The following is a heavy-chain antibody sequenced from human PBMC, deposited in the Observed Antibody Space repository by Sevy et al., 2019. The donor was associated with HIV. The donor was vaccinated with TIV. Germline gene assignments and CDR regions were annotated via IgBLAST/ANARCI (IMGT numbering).Heavy chain of an antibody. CDR2: IKSNTDGGTT. J-gene: IGHJ4*02. Sequence: GGSLRLSCAASAFNFRNVWTSWVRQAPGKGLEWIGLIKSNTDGGTTEYGAPVKGGITISRDDSKNTLFLQVNSLKAEDTALYYCATINTVGSLAYWGRGTLVTVSS. D-gene: IGHD2-15*01. CDR1: AFNFRNVW. CDR3: ATINTVGSLAY. V-gene: IGHV3-15*01.